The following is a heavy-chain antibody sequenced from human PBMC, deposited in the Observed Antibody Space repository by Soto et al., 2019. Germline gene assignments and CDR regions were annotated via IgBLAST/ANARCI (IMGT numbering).Heavy chain of an antibody. CDR2: IYYSGST. V-gene: IGHV4-39*01. J-gene: IGHJ5*02. Sequence: SETLSLTCTVSGGSISSSSYYWGWIRQPPGKGLEWIGSIYYSGSTYYNLSLKSRVTISVDTSKNQFSLKLSSVTAADTALYYCARDYFDSSDYTTNWFDPWGQGTLVTVS. CDR3: ARDYFDSSDYTTNWFDP. CDR1: GGSISSSSYY. D-gene: IGHD3-22*01.